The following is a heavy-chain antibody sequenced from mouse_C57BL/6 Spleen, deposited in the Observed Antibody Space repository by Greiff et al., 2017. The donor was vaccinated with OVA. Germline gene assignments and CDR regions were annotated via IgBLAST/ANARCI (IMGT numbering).Heavy chain of an antibody. D-gene: IGHD2-5*01. Sequence: EVQRVESGGGLVKPGGSLKLSCAASGFTFSDYGMHWVRQAPEKGLEWVAYISSGSSTIYYADTVKGRFTISRDNAKNTLFLQMTSLRSEDTAMYYCAREDYYSNYLYYFDYWGQGTTLTVSS. CDR2: ISSGSSTI. J-gene: IGHJ2*01. CDR3: AREDYYSNYLYYFDY. CDR1: GFTFSDYG. V-gene: IGHV5-17*01.